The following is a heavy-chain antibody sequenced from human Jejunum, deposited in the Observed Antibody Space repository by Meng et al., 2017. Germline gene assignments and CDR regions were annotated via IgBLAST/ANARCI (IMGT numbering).Heavy chain of an antibody. Sequence: GESLKISCAASGFTFSSYEMNWVRQAPGKGLEWVSYISSSGTTRNYADSVKGRFTISRDNAENSLFLQMNSLRAEDTAVYYCAREATTLPDYWGQGNLVNGAS. J-gene: IGHJ4*02. D-gene: IGHD5-12*01. CDR1: GFTFSSYE. CDR2: ISSSGTTR. CDR3: AREATTLPDY. V-gene: IGHV3-48*03.